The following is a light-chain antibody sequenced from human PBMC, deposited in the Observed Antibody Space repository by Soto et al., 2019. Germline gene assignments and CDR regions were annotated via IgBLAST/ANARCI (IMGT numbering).Light chain of an antibody. V-gene: IGKV3-15*01. CDR3: QQYYNRPRT. Sequence: EIVVTQSPATLSVSPGDRATLPCRASQNIHTNLAWYQQKPGKAPRLLFYAASSGASGVPARFSGSGSGTEFTLIISSLQAEDCAVYYCQQYYNRPRTFGQGTRLEIK. CDR1: QNIHTN. CDR2: AAS. J-gene: IGKJ5*01.